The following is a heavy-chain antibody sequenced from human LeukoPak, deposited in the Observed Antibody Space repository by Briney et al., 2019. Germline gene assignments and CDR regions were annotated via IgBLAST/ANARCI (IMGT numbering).Heavy chain of an antibody. Sequence: SETLSLTCTVSGGSISSSSYYWGWIRQPPGKGLEWIGSIYYSGSTSYNPSLKSRVTISVDTSKNQFSLKLSSVTAADTAVYYCANSANYGGNSGYFDHWGQGTLVTVSS. CDR3: ANSANYGGNSGYFDH. D-gene: IGHD4-23*01. CDR2: IYYSGST. J-gene: IGHJ4*02. V-gene: IGHV4-39*01. CDR1: GGSISSSSYY.